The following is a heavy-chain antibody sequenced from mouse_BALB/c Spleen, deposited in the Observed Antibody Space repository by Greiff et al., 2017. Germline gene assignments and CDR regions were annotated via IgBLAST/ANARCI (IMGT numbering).Heavy chain of an antibody. Sequence: EVKLVESGGGLVKPGGSLKLSCAASGFTFSSYAMSWVRQTPEKRLEWVATISSGGSYTYYPDSVKGRFTISRDNAKNTLYLQMSSLRSEDTAMYYCAREGLSLDRYDAMDYWGQGTSVTVSS. CDR3: AREGLSLDRYDAMDY. CDR2: ISSGGSYT. CDR1: GFTFSSYA. V-gene: IGHV5-9-3*01. J-gene: IGHJ4*01. D-gene: IGHD6-5*01.